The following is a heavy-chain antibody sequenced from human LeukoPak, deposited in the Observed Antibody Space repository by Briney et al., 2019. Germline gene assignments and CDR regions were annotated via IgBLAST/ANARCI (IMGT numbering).Heavy chain of an antibody. CDR3: ARDGLQLEHFFDY. Sequence: GGSLRLSCAASGFTFSSYSMNWVRQAPGKGLEWVSYISSSGSTIYYADSVKGRFTISRDNAKNSLYLQMNSLRAEDTAVYYCARDGLQLEHFFDYWGQGTLVTVSS. J-gene: IGHJ4*02. CDR2: ISSSGSTI. CDR1: GFTFSSYS. D-gene: IGHD6-6*01. V-gene: IGHV3-48*04.